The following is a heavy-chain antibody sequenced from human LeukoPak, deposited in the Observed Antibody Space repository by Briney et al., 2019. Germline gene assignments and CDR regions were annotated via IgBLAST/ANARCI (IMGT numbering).Heavy chain of an antibody. J-gene: IGHJ4*02. V-gene: IGHV4-34*01. CDR2: INHSGST. D-gene: IGHD3-22*01. CDR3: ARLHALYYYDSSGYDY. CDR1: GGSISSYY. Sequence: SETLSLTCTVSGGSISSYYWSWIRQPPGKGLEWIGEINHSGSTNYNPSLKSRVTISVDTSKNQFSLKLSSVTAADTAVYYCARLHALYYYDSSGYDYWGQGTLVTVSS.